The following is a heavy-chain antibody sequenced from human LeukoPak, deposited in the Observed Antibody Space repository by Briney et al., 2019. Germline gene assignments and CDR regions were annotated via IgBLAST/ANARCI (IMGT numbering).Heavy chain of an antibody. V-gene: IGHV3-23*01. CDR1: GFTFSIYA. Sequence: GGSLRLSCAASGFTFSIYAMSWVRQAPGKGLEWVSAISGSGGTAYYADSVKGRFTISRDNSKNTPYLQMNSLRAEDTAVYYCATAPLYSSSWYFRGYFDDWGQGTLVTVSS. J-gene: IGHJ4*02. CDR3: ATAPLYSSSWYFRGYFDD. CDR2: ISGSGGTA. D-gene: IGHD6-13*01.